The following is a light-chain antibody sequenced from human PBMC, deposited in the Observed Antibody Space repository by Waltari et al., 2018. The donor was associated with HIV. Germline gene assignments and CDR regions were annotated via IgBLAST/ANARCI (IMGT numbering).Light chain of an antibody. J-gene: IGLJ1*01. V-gene: IGLV1-40*01. Sequence: QSVLTQPPSVSGAPGQRVTISCTGSSSNIGAGYPVHRYHHLPGTAPKLLIYGNSNRPSGVPDRFSGAKSGTSASLAITGLQAEDEADYHCQSHDSSLSGYVFGTGTKVTVL. CDR3: QSHDSSLSGYV. CDR2: GNS. CDR1: SSNIGAGYP.